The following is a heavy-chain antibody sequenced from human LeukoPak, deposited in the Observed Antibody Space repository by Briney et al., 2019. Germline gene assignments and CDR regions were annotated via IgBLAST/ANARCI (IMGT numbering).Heavy chain of an antibody. J-gene: IGHJ4*02. D-gene: IGHD6-13*01. V-gene: IGHV3-53*01. CDR1: GFIVSRNY. CDR2: IYTGGDT. CDR3: ARDRRYSSSWYFWN. Sequence: PGGSLRLSCGVSGFIVSRNYMSWVRQAPGKGLEWVSIIYTGGDTYYADYVKGRFTISRDNSNNTLYLQMNSLRAEDTGMYYCARDRRYSSSWYFWNWGQGTLVTVSS.